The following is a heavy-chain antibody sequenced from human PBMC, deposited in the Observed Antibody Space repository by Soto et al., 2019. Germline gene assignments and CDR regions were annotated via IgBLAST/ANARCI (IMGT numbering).Heavy chain of an antibody. Sequence: GGSLRLSCAASGFTFADAWMSWVRQAPGRGLEWVGRIKREADGGTTDYAAPVKGRTTISRDDSKNTLYLQMNSLRAEDTAVYYCAKADGDYPYYHAMDVWGQGTTVTVSS. J-gene: IGHJ6*02. CDR1: GFTFADAW. CDR3: AKADGDYPYYHAMDV. CDR2: IKREADGGTT. D-gene: IGHD4-17*01. V-gene: IGHV3-15*01.